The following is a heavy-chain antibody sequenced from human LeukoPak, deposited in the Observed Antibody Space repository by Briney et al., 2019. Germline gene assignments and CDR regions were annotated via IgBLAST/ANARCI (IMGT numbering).Heavy chain of an antibody. D-gene: IGHD3-10*01. Sequence: SQTLSLTCAVSGGSISSGGYSWSWIRQPPGKGLEWIGYIYHSGSTYYNPSLKSRVTISVDRSKNQFSLKLSSVTAADTVVYYCARTSMVREHSSDYWGQGTLVTVSS. V-gene: IGHV4-30-2*01. CDR2: IYHSGST. CDR1: GGSISSGGYS. J-gene: IGHJ4*02. CDR3: ARTSMVREHSSDY.